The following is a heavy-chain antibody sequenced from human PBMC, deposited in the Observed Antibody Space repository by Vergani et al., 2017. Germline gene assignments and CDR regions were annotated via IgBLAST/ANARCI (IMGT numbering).Heavy chain of an antibody. J-gene: IGHJ4*02. CDR2: IYSTGST. D-gene: IGHD3-16*01. CDR3: ARIGGYDEGDAFRIGYFDS. Sequence: QVKLQESGPGLVKPSETLSLTCTVSGASVNSYYWSWIRQPPGKGLEWIGYIYSTGSTHHNPSLRRRINMSVDTSKNQFSLKLNSVTAADTAMYYCARIGGYDEGDAFRIGYFDSWGPGILVTVSS. CDR1: GASVNSYY. V-gene: IGHV4-4*09.